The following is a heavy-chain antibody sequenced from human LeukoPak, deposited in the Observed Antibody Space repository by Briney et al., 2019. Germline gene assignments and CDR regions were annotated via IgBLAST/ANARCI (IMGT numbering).Heavy chain of an antibody. D-gene: IGHD6-13*01. CDR3: ARDIAAAGLFFDY. CDR1: GFTFSSYW. CDR2: MKYDGSEK. Sequence: SGGSLRLSCAASGFTFSSYWMSWVRQAPGKGLEWEANMKYDGSEKDYVDSVKGRFTISRDNAKNSLYLQMNSLRAEDTAVYYCARDIAAAGLFFDYWGQGTLVTVSS. J-gene: IGHJ4*02. V-gene: IGHV3-7*01.